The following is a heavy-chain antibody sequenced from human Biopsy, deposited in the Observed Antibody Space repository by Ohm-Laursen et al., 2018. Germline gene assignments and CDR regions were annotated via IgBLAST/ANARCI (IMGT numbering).Heavy chain of an antibody. Sequence: SLRLSCAATGFTFNIYAMNWVRQAPGKGLEWVSTISGTTTKTYYADSVKGRFTISRDNSKNTVSLQMDSLRAEDTALYHCARDYTWNYVGIGYWGHRTLVTVSS. V-gene: IGHV3-23*01. CDR2: ISGTTTKT. D-gene: IGHD1-7*01. CDR3: ARDYTWNYVGIGY. CDR1: GFTFNIYA. J-gene: IGHJ4*01.